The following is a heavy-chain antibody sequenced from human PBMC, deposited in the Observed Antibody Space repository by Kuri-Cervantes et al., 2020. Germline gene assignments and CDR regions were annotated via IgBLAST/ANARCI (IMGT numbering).Heavy chain of an antibody. CDR1: GYTFTAYY. J-gene: IGHJ5*02. V-gene: IGHV1-2*02. CDR2: INPNRGGT. Sequence: ASVKVSCKASGYTFTAYYMHWVRQAPGQGLEWMGWINPNRGGTDYAQKLQGRVTMTTDTSTNTAYMELRGLRSDDTAVYYCARWFGGRSHWFDPWGQGTLVTVSS. CDR3: ARWFGGRSHWFDP. D-gene: IGHD3-10*01.